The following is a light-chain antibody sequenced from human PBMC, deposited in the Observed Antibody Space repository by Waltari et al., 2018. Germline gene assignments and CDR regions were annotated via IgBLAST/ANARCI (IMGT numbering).Light chain of an antibody. CDR3: QGWDSGTGV. V-gene: IGLV3-1*01. Sequence: CGHGQGPGQVPVLVIYEEAERPAAAAERFAGSSAGTTATLTISGTQAMDEADCYCQGWDSGTGVFGGGTNLTVL. CDR2: EEA. J-gene: IGLJ2*01.